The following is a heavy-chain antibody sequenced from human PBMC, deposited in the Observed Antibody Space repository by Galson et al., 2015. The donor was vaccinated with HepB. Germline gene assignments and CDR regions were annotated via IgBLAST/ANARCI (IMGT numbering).Heavy chain of an antibody. Sequence: QSGAEVKKPGESLKMSCKGSGYSFTNSWIGWVRQVPGKGLEWMAIIYPGDSDTRYSPSFQGQVTISADKSISTAYLQWSSLRASDTAMYYCARGREYCISTSCYEFDYWGQGTLVTVSS. J-gene: IGHJ4*02. V-gene: IGHV5-51*01. CDR1: GYSFTNSW. D-gene: IGHD2-2*01. CDR2: IYPGDSDT. CDR3: ARGREYCISTSCYEFDY.